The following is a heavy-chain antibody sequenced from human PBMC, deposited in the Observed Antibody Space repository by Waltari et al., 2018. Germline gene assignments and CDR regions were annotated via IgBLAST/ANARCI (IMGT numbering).Heavy chain of an antibody. CDR1: GYTLTELS. J-gene: IGHJ4*02. CDR2: FDPEEGKT. V-gene: IGHV1-24*01. D-gene: IGHD3-22*01. Sequence: QVQLVQSGAEVKKPGASVKVSCKVSGYTLTELSMHWVRQAPGKGLRWMGGFDPEEGKTIYAQKFQGRVTMTEATSTDTAYMGLSSLRSEDTAVYYCATGSDYYDSSGYGPDYWGQGTLVTVSS. CDR3: ATGSDYYDSSGYGPDY.